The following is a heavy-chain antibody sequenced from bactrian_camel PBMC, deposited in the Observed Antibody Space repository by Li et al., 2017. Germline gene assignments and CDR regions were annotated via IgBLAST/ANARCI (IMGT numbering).Heavy chain of an antibody. CDR3: AAATRPISMSAAEVQSLAAVNYNS. CDR2: IDIDGTT. Sequence: HVQLVESGGASVQAGGSLRLSCSASGYTHDRYCMAWFRQAPGKEREGIAAIDIDGTTTYAESVKGRFTISQDNPKQTVYLQMDNLAPEDSAMYYCAAATRPISMSAAEVQSLAAVNYNSWGRGTQVTVS. CDR1: GYTHDRYC. D-gene: IGHD3*01. V-gene: IGHV3S55*01. J-gene: IGHJ4*01.